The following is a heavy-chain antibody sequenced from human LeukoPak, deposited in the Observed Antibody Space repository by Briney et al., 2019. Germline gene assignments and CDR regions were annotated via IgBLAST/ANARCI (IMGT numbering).Heavy chain of an antibody. D-gene: IGHD5-18*01. Sequence: PSETLSLTCTVSGGSISSGDYYWSWIHQPPGKGMEWIGYIYYSGSTYYNPSLKSRVTISVDTSKNQFSLKLSSVTAADTAVYYCARVTSGYSYEFDYWGQGTLVTVSS. CDR3: ARVTSGYSYEFDY. CDR1: GGSISSGDYY. J-gene: IGHJ4*02. CDR2: IYYSGST. V-gene: IGHV4-30-4*08.